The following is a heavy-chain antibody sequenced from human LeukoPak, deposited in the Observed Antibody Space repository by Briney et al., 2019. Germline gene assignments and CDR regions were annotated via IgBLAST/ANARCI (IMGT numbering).Heavy chain of an antibody. V-gene: IGHV4-39*01. CDR2: IYYSGNT. J-gene: IGHJ4*02. CDR1: GGSISNNNYY. D-gene: IGHD2-15*01. Sequence: SETLSLTCTVSGGSISNNNYYWAWVRQPPGKGLECIGSIYYSGNTYYNPSLKSRVTISVDTSNSQFSLKLSSVTAADTAVFYCARQSYSRYYLDYWGQGTLVTVSS. CDR3: ARQSYSRYYLDY.